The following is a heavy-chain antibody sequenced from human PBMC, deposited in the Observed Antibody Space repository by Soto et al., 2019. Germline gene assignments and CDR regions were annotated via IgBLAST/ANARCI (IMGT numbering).Heavy chain of an antibody. CDR1: GFTVSSKY. CDR3: GRDDVLCDGGRWYGVRLYV. V-gene: IGHV3-66*01. CDR2: IQNVGPT. Sequence: GGSLRLSCAASGFTVSSKYMSWVRQAPGKGLEWVSLIQNVGPTYYADSVKGRFTISRDTSENTVHLQMDSLRAEDTAVYYCGRDDVLCDGGRWYGVRLYVWGKGTTVTVSS. J-gene: IGHJ6*04. D-gene: IGHD2-15*01.